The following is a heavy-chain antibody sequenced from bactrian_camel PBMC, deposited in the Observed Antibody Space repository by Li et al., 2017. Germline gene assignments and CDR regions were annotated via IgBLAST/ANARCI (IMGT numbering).Heavy chain of an antibody. CDR3: AAMGGIITTYGCRFEADFGD. CDR2: MNTPGKT. J-gene: IGHJ6*01. V-gene: IGHV3S26*01. D-gene: IGHD3*01. CDR1: GYSDSRYC. Sequence: QVQLVESGGGSVQAGGSRRLSCTGPGYSDSRYCMGWFRQAPGKEREGVASMNTPGKTRYADSTKGRFTISRDDSKNTLYLQMNSLAVEDTATYSCAAMGGIITTYGCRFEADFGDWGQGTQVTVS.